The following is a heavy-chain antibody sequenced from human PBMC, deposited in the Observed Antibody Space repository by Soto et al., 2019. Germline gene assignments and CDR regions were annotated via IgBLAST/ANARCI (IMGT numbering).Heavy chain of an antibody. V-gene: IGHV3-21*01. Sequence: GGSLRLSCAASGFTFSSYSMNWVRQAPGKGLEWVSSISSSSSYIYYADSVKGRFTISRDNAKNSLYLQMNSLRAEDTAVYYCASPHYYDSSGFDYWGQGTLVTVPQ. CDR1: GFTFSSYS. J-gene: IGHJ4*02. CDR3: ASPHYYDSSGFDY. CDR2: ISSSSSYI. D-gene: IGHD3-22*01.